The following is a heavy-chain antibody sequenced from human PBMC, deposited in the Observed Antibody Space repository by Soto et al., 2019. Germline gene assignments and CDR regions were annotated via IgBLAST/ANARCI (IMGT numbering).Heavy chain of an antibody. V-gene: IGHV4-39*07. J-gene: IGHJ4*02. CDR1: GDSISSSTYS. Sequence: SETLSLICTVSGDSISSSTYSWGWIRQPPGKGLEYIGTIYYSGKTYYNPSLKSRVTMSLDTSKNQFSLRLISVTAADTAKYFCAREGNLGRWLQPLDFWGQGTLVTVSS. D-gene: IGHD5-12*01. CDR3: AREGNLGRWLQPLDF. CDR2: IYYSGKT.